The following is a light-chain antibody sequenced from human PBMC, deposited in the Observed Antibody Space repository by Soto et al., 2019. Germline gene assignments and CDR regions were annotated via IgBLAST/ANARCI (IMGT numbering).Light chain of an antibody. CDR2: GAS. V-gene: IGKV3-20*01. CDR3: QQYSSAPPEFT. Sequence: EIVLTQSPGTLSLSPGERATLSCRASQSISSSYLAWYQQRPGQAPRLLIFGASYRATGIPDRFSGSGSVTDFTLTISRLEPEDFAVYYCQQYSSAPPEFTFGPGTRVDSK. CDR1: QSISSSY. J-gene: IGKJ3*01.